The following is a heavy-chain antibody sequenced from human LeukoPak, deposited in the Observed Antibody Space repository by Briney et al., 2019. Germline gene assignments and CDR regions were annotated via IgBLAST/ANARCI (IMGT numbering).Heavy chain of an antibody. V-gene: IGHV4-59*01. D-gene: IGHD5-12*01. J-gene: IGHJ4*01. CDR2: IYYSGST. CDR3: ARVEWGYAFDY. Sequence: KTSETLSLTCTVSGGSISSYYWSWIRQPPGKGLEWIGYIYYSGSTNYNPSLKSRVTISVDTSKNQFSLKLSSVTAADTAVYYCARVEWGYAFDYWGHGTLVTVSS. CDR1: GGSISSYY.